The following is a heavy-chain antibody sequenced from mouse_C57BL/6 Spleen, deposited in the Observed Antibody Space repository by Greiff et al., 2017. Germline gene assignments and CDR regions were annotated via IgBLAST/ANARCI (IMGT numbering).Heavy chain of an antibody. J-gene: IGHJ1*03. CDR1: GYTFTDYY. D-gene: IGHD2-12*01. Sequence: VQLQQSGAELVRPGASVKLSCKASGYTFTDYYINWVKQRPGQGLEWIARIYPGSGNTYYNEKFKGKATLTAEKSSSTAYMQLSSLTSEDSAVYFCARGTTAGYFDVWGTGTTVTVSS. CDR2: IYPGSGNT. V-gene: IGHV1-76*01. CDR3: ARGTTAGYFDV.